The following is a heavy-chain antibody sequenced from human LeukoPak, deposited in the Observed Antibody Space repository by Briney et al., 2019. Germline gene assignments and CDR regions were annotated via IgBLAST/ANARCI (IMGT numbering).Heavy chain of an antibody. Sequence: ASVKVSCKASGFTFVDYYIHWVQQAPGKGLEWMGRVNPEDGERTYAEKFQGRVTITADTSTDTAYMELSGLRSEDTAVYYCATEGYCTGISCYRSWDQGTLVTVSS. CDR1: GFTFVDYY. CDR3: ATEGYCTGISCYRS. D-gene: IGHD2-2*01. CDR2: VNPEDGER. V-gene: IGHV1-69-2*01. J-gene: IGHJ5*02.